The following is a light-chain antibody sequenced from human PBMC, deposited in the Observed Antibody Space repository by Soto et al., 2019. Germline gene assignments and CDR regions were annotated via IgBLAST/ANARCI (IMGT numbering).Light chain of an antibody. CDR1: QGISSY. V-gene: IGKV1D-8*03. Sequence: VLWMTQSPSLLSASTGDRVTISCRMSQGISSYLAWYQQKPGKAPKLLIYDASSLESGVPSRFSGSGSGTEFTLTITSLQPDDFATYYCQQYNSYPWTFGQGTKVDI. CDR2: DAS. J-gene: IGKJ1*01. CDR3: QQYNSYPWT.